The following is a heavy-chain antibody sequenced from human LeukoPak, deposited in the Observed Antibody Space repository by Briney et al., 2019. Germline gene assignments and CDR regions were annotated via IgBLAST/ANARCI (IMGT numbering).Heavy chain of an antibody. V-gene: IGHV1-2*02. Sequence: GASVKVSCKASGYTFTGYYMHWVRQAPGQGLEWMGWINPNSGGTNYAQKFQGRVTMTRDTSISTAYMELSRLRSDDTAVYYRARVGGALYYYYYMDVWGKGTTVTVSS. CDR3: ARVGGALYYYYYMDV. CDR2: INPNSGGT. D-gene: IGHD3-16*01. CDR1: GYTFTGYY. J-gene: IGHJ6*03.